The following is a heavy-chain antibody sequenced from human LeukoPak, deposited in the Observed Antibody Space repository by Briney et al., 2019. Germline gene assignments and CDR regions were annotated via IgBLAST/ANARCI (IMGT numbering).Heavy chain of an antibody. CDR3: AKGGYYERPWYFDY. D-gene: IGHD3-22*01. Sequence: GGSLRLSCAASGFTFSSYGMHWVRQAPGKGLEWVAVISFDGTNKFYADSVKGRFTISRDNSKNALYLQKNSLRAEDTAVYYCAKGGYYERPWYFDYWGQGTLVTVSS. CDR2: ISFDGTNK. J-gene: IGHJ4*02. V-gene: IGHV3-30*18. CDR1: GFTFSSYG.